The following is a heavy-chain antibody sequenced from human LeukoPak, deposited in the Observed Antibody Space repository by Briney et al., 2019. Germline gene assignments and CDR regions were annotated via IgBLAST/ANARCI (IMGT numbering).Heavy chain of an antibody. CDR2: ISSSSSYT. V-gene: IGHV3-11*06. J-gene: IGHJ3*02. Sequence: PGGSLRLSCAASGFTFSDYYMSWIRQAPGKGLEWVSYISSSSSYTNYADSVKGRFTISRDNSKNTLYLQMASLRVEDTAVYYCARQFDGSHPNAFDIWGQGTMVTVSS. D-gene: IGHD1-26*01. CDR1: GFTFSDYY. CDR3: ARQFDGSHPNAFDI.